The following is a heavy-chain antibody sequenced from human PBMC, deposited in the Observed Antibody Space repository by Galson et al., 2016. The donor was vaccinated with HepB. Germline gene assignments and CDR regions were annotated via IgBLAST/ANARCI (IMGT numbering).Heavy chain of an antibody. CDR2: IHPIDSDT. D-gene: IGHD3-10*01. Sequence: QSGAEVKKPGESLKISCQGSGYKFANYWIAWVRQMPGKGLEWMGMIHPIDSDTRYGPSFQGQVTISGDKSSSTAYLQWSSLKASDTAIYYCARRSLLMPFQESRYHFDSWGHGTLVTV. CDR1: GYKFANYW. V-gene: IGHV5-51*01. CDR3: ARRSLLMPFQESRYHFDS. J-gene: IGHJ4*01.